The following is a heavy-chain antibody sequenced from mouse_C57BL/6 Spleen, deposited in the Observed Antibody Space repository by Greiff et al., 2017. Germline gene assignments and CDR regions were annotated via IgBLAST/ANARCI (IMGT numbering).Heavy chain of an antibody. CDR3: ARHNYRAY. J-gene: IGHJ3*01. D-gene: IGHD2-12*01. CDR2: ISNGGGST. V-gene: IGHV5-12*01. CDR1: GFTFSDYY. Sequence: EVQVVESGGGLVQPGGSLKLSCAASGFTFSDYYMYWVRQTPEKRLEWVAYISNGGGSTYYPDTVKGRFTISRDNAKNTLYLQMSRLKSEDTAMYYCARHNYRAYWGQGTLVTVSA.